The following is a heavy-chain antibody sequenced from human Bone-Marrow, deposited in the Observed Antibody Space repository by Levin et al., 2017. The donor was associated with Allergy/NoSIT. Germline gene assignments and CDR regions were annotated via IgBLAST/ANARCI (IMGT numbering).Heavy chain of an antibody. CDR3: ASRSHVDTALGYWFDP. J-gene: IGHJ5*02. Sequence: GSLRLSCAVYGGSFSGYYWSWIRQPPGKGLEWIGEINHSGSTNYNPSLKSRVTISIDTSKNQFSLKLSSVTAADTAVYYCASRSHVDTALGYWFDPWGQGTLVTVSS. CDR2: INHSGST. D-gene: IGHD5-18*01. V-gene: IGHV4-34*01. CDR1: GGSFSGYY.